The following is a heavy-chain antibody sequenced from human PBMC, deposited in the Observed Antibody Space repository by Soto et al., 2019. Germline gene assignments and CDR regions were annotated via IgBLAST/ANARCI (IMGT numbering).Heavy chain of an antibody. CDR1: SGSINSNW. Sequence: QVQLQESGPRLVKPSGTLSLTCAVSSGSINSNWWSWVRQPPGKGLEWIGEIYHSGDTYYNPSLQSRVTISVDKSKNQFSLELSSVTAADTAVYYCSRQTYSYAWQHWSQGTLVTVSS. V-gene: IGHV4-4*02. D-gene: IGHD5-18*01. CDR2: IYHSGDT. J-gene: IGHJ4*02. CDR3: SRQTYSYAWQH.